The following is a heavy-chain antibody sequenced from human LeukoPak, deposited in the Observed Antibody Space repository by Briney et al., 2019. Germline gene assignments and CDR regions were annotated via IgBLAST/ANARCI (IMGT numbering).Heavy chain of an antibody. V-gene: IGHV3-21*01. CDR1: GFTFSSYS. J-gene: IGHJ4*02. CDR2: ISSSSSYI. Sequence: PGGSLRLSCAASGFTFSSYSVNWVRQAPGKGLEWVSSISSSSSYIYYADSVKGRFTISRDNAKNSLYLQMNSLRAEDTAVYYCARVRESSYYDHVWGSYRYTADYWGQGTLVTVSS. CDR3: ARVRESSYYDHVWGSYRYTADY. D-gene: IGHD3-16*02.